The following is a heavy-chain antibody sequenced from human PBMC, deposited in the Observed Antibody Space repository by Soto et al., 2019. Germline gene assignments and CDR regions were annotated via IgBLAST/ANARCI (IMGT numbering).Heavy chain of an antibody. Sequence: SETLSLTCTVSGGSISSSSYYWGWIRQSPGKGLEWIGSTYYSGSTYYNPSLKSRVTISVDTSKNQFSLKLSSVTAADTAVYYCARHTPAISISDHWGQGTLVTVSS. V-gene: IGHV4-39*01. D-gene: IGHD2-15*01. CDR2: TYYSGST. J-gene: IGHJ4*02. CDR3: ARHTPAISISDH. CDR1: GGSISSSSYY.